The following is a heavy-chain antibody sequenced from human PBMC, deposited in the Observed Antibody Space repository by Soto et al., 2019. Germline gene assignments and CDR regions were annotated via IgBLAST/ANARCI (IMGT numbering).Heavy chain of an antibody. D-gene: IGHD6-19*01. V-gene: IGHV3-23*01. Sequence: GGSLRLSCAASGFTFSSYAMSWVRQAPGKGLEWVSAISGSGGRTYYADSVKGRFTISRDNSKNRLYLQMNSLRAEDTAVYYCAKTLGWSLYYYYMDVWGKGTTVTVSS. CDR3: AKTLGWSLYYYYMDV. J-gene: IGHJ6*03. CDR1: GFTFSSYA. CDR2: ISGSGGRT.